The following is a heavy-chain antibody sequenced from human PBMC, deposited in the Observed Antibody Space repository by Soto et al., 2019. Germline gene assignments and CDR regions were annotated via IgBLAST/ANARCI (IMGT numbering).Heavy chain of an antibody. CDR3: ARNGVAGMDF. D-gene: IGHD3-3*01. CDR1: GDTFTSYA. J-gene: IGHJ4*02. V-gene: IGHV1-69*06. CDR2: IIPMFGTP. Sequence: QVQLVQSGAEVKKPGSSVKVSCKASGDTFTSYAFSWVRQAPGQGLEWMGGIIPMFGTPNYAQKFQGRLVITADKSTRTVYMELSGLRSEDTAVYYCARNGVAGMDFWGQGTLVTLSS.